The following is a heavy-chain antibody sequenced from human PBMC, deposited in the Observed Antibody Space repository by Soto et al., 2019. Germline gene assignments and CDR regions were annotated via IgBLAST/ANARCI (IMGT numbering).Heavy chain of an antibody. CDR1: GGTFNTYT. CDR2: IIPLLGIT. J-gene: IGHJ4*02. V-gene: IGHV1-69*08. D-gene: IGHD6-19*01. Sequence: QVQLVQSGAEVKQPGSSVKVSCKASGGTFNTYTISWVRQAPGQGLEWMGRIIPLLGITKNAQKFQGRVTITADTSTSTAYMELISLTSDDTAVYYCAREESGTVAGIYYWGQGTLVTVSS. CDR3: AREESGTVAGIYY.